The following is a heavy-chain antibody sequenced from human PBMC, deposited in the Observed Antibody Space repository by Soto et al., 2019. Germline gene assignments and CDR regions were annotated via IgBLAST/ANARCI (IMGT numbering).Heavy chain of an antibody. J-gene: IGHJ5*02. Sequence: SETLSLTCTVSGGSISSGGYYWSWIRQHPGKGLEWIGYIYYSGSTYYNPSLKSRVTISVDTSKNQFSLKLSSVTAADTAVYYCARVTGSITIFGVVLGWFDPWGQGTLVTVSS. V-gene: IGHV4-31*03. CDR3: ARVTGSITIFGVVLGWFDP. D-gene: IGHD3-3*01. CDR1: GGSISSGGYY. CDR2: IYYSGST.